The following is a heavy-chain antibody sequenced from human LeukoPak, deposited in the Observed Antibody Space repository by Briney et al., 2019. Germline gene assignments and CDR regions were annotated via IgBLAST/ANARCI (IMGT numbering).Heavy chain of an antibody. D-gene: IGHD3-9*01. CDR3: ARDRNDILTGYSTDY. Sequence: GGSLRLSCAASGFTFSSYEVNWVRQAPGKGLEWVSYISSSGSTIYYADSVKGRFTISRDNAKNSLYLQMNSLRAEDTAVYYCARDRNDILTGYSTDYWGQGTLVTVSS. CDR1: GFTFSSYE. J-gene: IGHJ4*02. V-gene: IGHV3-48*03. CDR2: ISSSGSTI.